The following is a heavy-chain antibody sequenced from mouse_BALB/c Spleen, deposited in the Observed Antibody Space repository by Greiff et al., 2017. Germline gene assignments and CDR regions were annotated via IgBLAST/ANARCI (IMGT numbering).Heavy chain of an antibody. D-gene: IGHD4-1*01. V-gene: IGHV2-6-7*01. CDR1: GFSLTGYG. CDR2: IWGDGST. Sequence: VKLMESGPGLVAPSQSLSITCTVSGFSLTGYGVNWVRQPPGKGLEWLGMIWGDGSTDYNSALKSRLSISKDNSKSQVFLKMNSLQTDDTARYYCAREGGTGDYAMDYWGQGTSVTVSS. J-gene: IGHJ4*01. CDR3: AREGGTGDYAMDY.